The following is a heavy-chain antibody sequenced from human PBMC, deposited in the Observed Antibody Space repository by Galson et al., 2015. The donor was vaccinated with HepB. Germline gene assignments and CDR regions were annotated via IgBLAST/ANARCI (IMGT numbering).Heavy chain of an antibody. CDR1: GFSFDDYA. CDR3: AKSPEYSYGYKYFDY. D-gene: IGHD5-18*01. Sequence: SLRLSCAASGFSFDDYAMHWVRQTPGKGLEWVSGISWKSGTMGYADSVKGRFTISRDNAKNSLYLQMNSLRAEDTAFYYCAKSPEYSYGYKYFDYWGQGTLVTVSS. V-gene: IGHV3-9*01. J-gene: IGHJ4*02. CDR2: ISWKSGTM.